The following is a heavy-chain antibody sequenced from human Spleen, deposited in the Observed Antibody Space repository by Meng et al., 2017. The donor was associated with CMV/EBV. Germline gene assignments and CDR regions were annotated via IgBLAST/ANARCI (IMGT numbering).Heavy chain of an antibody. V-gene: IGHV3-48*03. CDR1: GFTFSSYE. Sequence: GGSLRLSCAGSGFTFSSYEMNWVRQAPGKGLEWISYVSSSGNTVYYADSVKGRFTSSRDNAKNSLYLQMNSLRVEDTAVYYCARELGQQYYDSRWAFAYWGQGTLVTVSS. D-gene: IGHD3-3*01. J-gene: IGHJ4*02. CDR2: VSSSGNTV. CDR3: ARELGQQYYDSRWAFAY.